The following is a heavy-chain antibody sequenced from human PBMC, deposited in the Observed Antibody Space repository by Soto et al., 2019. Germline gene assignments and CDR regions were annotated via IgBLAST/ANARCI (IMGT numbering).Heavy chain of an antibody. CDR2: IYYSGST. V-gene: IGHV4-31*03. CDR1: GGSISSGGYY. Sequence: LSLTCTVSGGSISSGGYYWSWIRQHPGKGLEWIGYIYYSGSTYYNPSLKSRVTISVDTSKNQFSLKLSSVTAADTAVYYCARQDTAILDYWGQGTLVTVSS. CDR3: ARQDTAILDY. J-gene: IGHJ4*02. D-gene: IGHD5-18*01.